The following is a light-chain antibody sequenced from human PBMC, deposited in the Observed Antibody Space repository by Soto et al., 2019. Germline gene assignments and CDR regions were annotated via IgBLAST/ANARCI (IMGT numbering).Light chain of an antibody. CDR2: EVT. CDR1: SSDVGNYNL. V-gene: IGLV2-23*02. J-gene: IGLJ1*01. CDR3: CSYAGGRIFYV. Sequence: QSVLTQPASVSGSPGQSITISCTGTSSDVGNYNLVSWYQQHPGKAPKLMIYEVTKRPSGVSNRFSGSKSGNTASLTISGLQAEDEADYYCCSYAGGRIFYVFGTGTKVTVL.